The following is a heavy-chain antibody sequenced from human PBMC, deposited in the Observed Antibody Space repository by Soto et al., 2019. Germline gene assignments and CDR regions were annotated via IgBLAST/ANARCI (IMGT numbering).Heavy chain of an antibody. CDR1: GYTFTGYY. CDR2: INPNSGGT. CDR3: ARPLGNVGAFDI. J-gene: IGHJ3*02. D-gene: IGHD1-1*01. Sequence: PPASVKVSCKASGYTFTGYYMHWVRQAPGQGFEWMGWINPNSGGTNYAQKFQGRVTMTRDTSISTAYMELSRLRSDDTAVYYCARPLGNVGAFDIWGQGTMVTVSS. V-gene: IGHV1-2*02.